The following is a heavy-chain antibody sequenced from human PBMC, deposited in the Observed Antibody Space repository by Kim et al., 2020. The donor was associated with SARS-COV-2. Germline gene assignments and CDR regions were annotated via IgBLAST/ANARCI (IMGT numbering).Heavy chain of an antibody. D-gene: IGHD3-22*01. J-gene: IGHJ2*01. CDR1: GFTFSGSA. Sequence: GGSLRLSCAASGFTFSGSAMHWVRQASGKGLEWVGRIRSKANSYATAYAASVKGRFTISRDDSKNTAYLQMNSLKTEDTAVYYCTRPSQYYYDSTRCFDLWGRGTLVTVSS. CDR2: IRSKANSYAT. CDR3: TRPSQYYYDSTRCFDL. V-gene: IGHV3-73*01.